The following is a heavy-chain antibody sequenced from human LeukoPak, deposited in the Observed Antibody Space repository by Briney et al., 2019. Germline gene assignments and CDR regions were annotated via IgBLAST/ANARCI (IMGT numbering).Heavy chain of an antibody. CDR3: ARVGQRNAFDI. V-gene: IGHV3-21*01. Sequence: GGSLRLSCAASGFTFSSYSMNWVRQAPGKGLEWVSSISSSSSYIYYADSVKGRFTISRDNAKNSLYLQMNSLRAEDMAVYYCARVGQRNAFDIWGQGTMVTVSS. CDR1: GFTFSSYS. D-gene: IGHD6-25*01. CDR2: ISSSSSYI. J-gene: IGHJ3*02.